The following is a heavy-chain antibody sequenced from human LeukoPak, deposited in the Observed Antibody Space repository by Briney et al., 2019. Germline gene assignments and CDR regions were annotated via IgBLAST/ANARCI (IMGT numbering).Heavy chain of an antibody. Sequence: ASVKVSCKASGGTFSSYAISWVRQAPGQGLEWMGGIIPIFGTANYAQKFQGRVTITTDTSTSTAYMELRSLRSDDTAVYYCARDYIFVGATTFYYGMDVWGQGTTVTVSS. CDR2: IIPIFGTA. CDR1: GGTFSSYA. CDR3: ARDYIFVGATTFYYGMDV. V-gene: IGHV1-69*05. J-gene: IGHJ6*02. D-gene: IGHD1-26*01.